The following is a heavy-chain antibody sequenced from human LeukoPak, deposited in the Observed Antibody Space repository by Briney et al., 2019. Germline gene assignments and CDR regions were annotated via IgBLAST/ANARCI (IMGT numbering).Heavy chain of an antibody. J-gene: IGHJ5*02. D-gene: IGHD6-13*01. CDR2: INHSGST. CDR1: GGSFSGYY. V-gene: IGHV4-34*01. Sequence: PSETLSLTCAVYGGSFSGYYWSWIRQPPGKGLEWIGEINHSGSTNYNPSLKSRVTISVDTSKNQFSLKLSSVTAADTAVYYCARYPSFPPYGYSSLRNWFDPWGQGTLVTVSS. CDR3: ARYPSFPPYGYSSLRNWFDP.